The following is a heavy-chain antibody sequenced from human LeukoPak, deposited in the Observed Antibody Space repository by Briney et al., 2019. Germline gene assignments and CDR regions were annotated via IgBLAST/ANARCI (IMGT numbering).Heavy chain of an antibody. D-gene: IGHD2-2*01. CDR3: ARASSDGVVPAATSFDC. J-gene: IGHJ4*02. CDR2: IYSGGAT. CDR1: GLIVSGDY. V-gene: IGHV3-66*01. Sequence: GGSLRLSCAASGLIVSGDYMSWVRQAPGKGLEWVSVIYSGGATYYADSVKGRFTISRDSSKNTWYLQMNSLRAEDTAVYYCARASSDGVVPAATSFDCWGQGTLVTVSS.